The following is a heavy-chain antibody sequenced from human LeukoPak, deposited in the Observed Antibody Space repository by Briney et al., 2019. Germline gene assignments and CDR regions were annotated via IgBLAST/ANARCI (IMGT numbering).Heavy chain of an antibody. J-gene: IGHJ4*02. CDR2: IIPIFGTA. Sequence: SVKVSCKASGGTFSSYAISWVRQAPGQGLEWVGGIIPIFGTANYAQKFQGRVTITADESTSTAYMELSSLRSEDTAVYYCARDPGANWGAVDYWGQGTLVTVSS. V-gene: IGHV1-69*13. CDR1: GGTFSSYA. D-gene: IGHD7-27*01. CDR3: ARDPGANWGAVDY.